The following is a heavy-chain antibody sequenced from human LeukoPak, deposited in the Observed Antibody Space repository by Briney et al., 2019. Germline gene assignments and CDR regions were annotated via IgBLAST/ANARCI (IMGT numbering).Heavy chain of an antibody. J-gene: IGHJ4*02. Sequence: PSETLSLTCAVYGGSVSGYYWSWIRQPPGKGLEWIGEINHSGSTNYNPSLKSRVTISVDTSKNQFSLKLSSVTAADTAVYYCASEYSSSSSRYFDYWGQGTLVTVSS. CDR2: INHSGST. CDR1: GGSVSGYY. V-gene: IGHV4-34*01. CDR3: ASEYSSSSSRYFDY. D-gene: IGHD6-6*01.